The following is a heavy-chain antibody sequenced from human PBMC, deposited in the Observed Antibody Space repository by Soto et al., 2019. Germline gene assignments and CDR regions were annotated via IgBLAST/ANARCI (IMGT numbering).Heavy chain of an antibody. CDR2: INHSGST. CDR1: GGSFSGYY. Sequence: QVQLQQWGAGLLKPSETLSLTCAVYGGSFSGYYWSWIRQPPGKGLEWIGEINHSGSTNYNPSLKSRVTISVDTSKNQFSLKLSSVTAADTAVYYCARGVGQPLAPRHWGQGTLVTVSS. V-gene: IGHV4-34*01. D-gene: IGHD6-13*01. J-gene: IGHJ4*02. CDR3: ARGVGQPLAPRH.